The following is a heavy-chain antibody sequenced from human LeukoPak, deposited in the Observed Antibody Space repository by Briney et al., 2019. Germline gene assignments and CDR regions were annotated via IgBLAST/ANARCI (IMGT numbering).Heavy chain of an antibody. CDR3: ASDATERASATLDY. CDR1: ILTFYIYY. J-gene: IGHJ4*02. D-gene: IGHD2-15*01. Sequence: GGSLRLSCALSILTFYIYYIMCPRQAPGKGLEWVSYISSSSCTIYYADSVKGRFTISRDNAKNSLYLHCNSVGAEDTAVYYCASDATERASATLDYWGQGTLVTVSS. V-gene: IGHV3-48*01. CDR2: ISSSSCTI.